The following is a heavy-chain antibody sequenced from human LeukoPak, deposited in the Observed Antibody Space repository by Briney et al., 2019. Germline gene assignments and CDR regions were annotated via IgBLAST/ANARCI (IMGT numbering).Heavy chain of an antibody. J-gene: IGHJ4*02. CDR3: AKDRDSSTWSFFDF. Sequence: GGSLRLSCVASGFIFRNYAMHWVRQAPGKGLEWVAVGSHDGRNRIYGDSVKGRFTISRDNSKNTVYLQMDNLRPEDTAVYYCAKDRDSSTWSFFDFWGQGTLVTVSS. CDR1: GFIFRNYA. V-gene: IGHV3-30*18. D-gene: IGHD6-13*01. CDR2: GSHDGRNR.